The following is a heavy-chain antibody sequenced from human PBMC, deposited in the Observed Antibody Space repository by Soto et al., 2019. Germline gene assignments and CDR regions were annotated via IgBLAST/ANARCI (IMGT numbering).Heavy chain of an antibody. CDR2: IIPIFGTA. J-gene: IGHJ4*02. D-gene: IGHD6-6*01. CDR1: GGTFSSYA. CDR3: ARSTSIADPFDY. Sequence: GASVKVSCKASGGTFSSYAISWVRQAPGQGLEWMGGIIPIFGTANYAQKFQGRVTITADESTSTAYMELSSLRSEDTAVYYCARSTSIADPFDYWGQGTLVTVSS. V-gene: IGHV1-69*13.